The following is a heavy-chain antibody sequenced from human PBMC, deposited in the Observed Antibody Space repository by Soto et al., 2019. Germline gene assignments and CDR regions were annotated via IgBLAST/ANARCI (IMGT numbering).Heavy chain of an antibody. J-gene: IGHJ4*02. V-gene: IGHV3-33*08. CDR3: ARDRGYRRYFDSSGFWADS. Sequence: GSLRLSCAASGFTFSNYGMDWVRQAPGKGLEWVAAVVYDGSKKYYADSVKGRFTVSRDNYKNTLFLEMNALRAEDTAVYYCARDRGYRRYFDSSGFWADSWGQGTLVTVSS. CDR1: GFTFSNYG. D-gene: IGHD3-22*01. CDR2: VVYDGSKK.